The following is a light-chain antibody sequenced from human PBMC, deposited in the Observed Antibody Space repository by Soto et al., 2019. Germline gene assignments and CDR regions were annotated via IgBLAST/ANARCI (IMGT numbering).Light chain of an antibody. V-gene: IGLV2-14*01. CDR2: EVS. J-gene: IGLJ2*01. CDR1: SNDIGGYNY. CDR3: SSYTSSGIV. Sequence: QSALTQPASVSGSPGQSITFSCTGSSNDIGGYNYVSWYQQHPGKAPKLMIYEVSNRPSAVSNRFSGSKSGNTASLTISGLQAEDEATYYCSSYTSSGIVFGGGTKVTVL.